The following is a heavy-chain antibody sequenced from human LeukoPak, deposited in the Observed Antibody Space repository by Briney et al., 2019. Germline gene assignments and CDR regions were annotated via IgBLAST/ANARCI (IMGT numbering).Heavy chain of an antibody. D-gene: IGHD5-18*01. V-gene: IGHV4-34*01. J-gene: IGHJ4*02. CDR3: ARTRLLDTPYYFDY. CDR1: GGSFSGYY. CDR2: INHSGST. Sequence: SETLSLTCAVYGGSFSGYYWSWIRQPPGKGLEWIGEINHSGSTNYNPSLKSRVTISVDTSKNQFSLKLSSVTAADTAVYYCARTRLLDTPYYFDYWGQGTLVTVSS.